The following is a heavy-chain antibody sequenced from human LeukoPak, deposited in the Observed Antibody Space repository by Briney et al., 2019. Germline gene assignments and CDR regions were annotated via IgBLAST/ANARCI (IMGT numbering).Heavy chain of an antibody. Sequence: GGSLRLSCAASGFTLSNYSVNWVRQAPGKGLEWVAFISSSSSYIFYADSLKGRFTISRDNAKNSLYLQMNSLRADDTAVYYCARDLAYGDDGLWGQGTLVTVSS. CDR3: ARDLAYGDDGL. V-gene: IGHV3-21*01. D-gene: IGHD4-17*01. J-gene: IGHJ4*02. CDR2: ISSSSSYI. CDR1: GFTLSNYS.